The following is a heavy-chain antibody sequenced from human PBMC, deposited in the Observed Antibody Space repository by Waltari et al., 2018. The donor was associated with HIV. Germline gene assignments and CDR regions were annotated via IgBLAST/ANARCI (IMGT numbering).Heavy chain of an antibody. CDR3: AKDKRSGYGGNSVWYFDL. Sequence: EVQLVESGGGLVQPGRSLRLSCAASGFTFDDYAMHWVRQAPGKGLEWVSGISWNSGTIGYADSVKGRFTISRDNAKNSLYLQMNSLRAEDTALYYCAKDKRSGYGGNSVWYFDLWG. CDR1: GFTFDDYA. V-gene: IGHV3-9*01. J-gene: IGHJ2*01. D-gene: IGHD4-17*01. CDR2: ISWNSGTI.